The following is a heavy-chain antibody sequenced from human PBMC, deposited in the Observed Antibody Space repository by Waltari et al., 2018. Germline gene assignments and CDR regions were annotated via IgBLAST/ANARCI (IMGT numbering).Heavy chain of an antibody. CDR1: GFIFRPYE. V-gene: IGHV3-48*03. D-gene: IGHD3-22*01. J-gene: IGHJ3*02. CDR3: ARESGYYNAFDI. CDR2: ISSTGTLV. Sequence: EVQLVESGGGLVQPGGSLRLSCAASGFIFRPYEMNRVRQAPGKGLGWVSYISSTGTLVYYADSVKGRFTISRDNAKNSLYLQMNSLRVEDTAVYYCARESGYYNAFDIWGQGTMVTVSS.